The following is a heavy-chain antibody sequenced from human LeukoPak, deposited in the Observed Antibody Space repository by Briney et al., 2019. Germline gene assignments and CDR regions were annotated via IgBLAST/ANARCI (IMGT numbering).Heavy chain of an antibody. CDR3: AKGGGPVLRYFDWSDYYYYGMDV. V-gene: IGHV3-23*01. D-gene: IGHD3-9*01. Sequence: GGSLRLSCAASGFTFSTYVMSWVRQAPGKGLEWVSAISGTGGSTYYADSVKGRFTISRDISMTTLFLQMNSLRAEDTAVYYCAKGGGPVLRYFDWSDYYYYGMDVWGQGTTVTVSS. CDR2: ISGTGGST. J-gene: IGHJ6*02. CDR1: GFTFSTYV.